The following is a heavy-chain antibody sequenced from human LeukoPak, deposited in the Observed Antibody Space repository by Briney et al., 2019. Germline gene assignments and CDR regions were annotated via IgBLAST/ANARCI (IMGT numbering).Heavy chain of an antibody. CDR3: ARDYSYDSSGSIDY. Sequence: ASVKVSCKASGYTFTGYYMHWVRQAPGQGLEWMGWINPNSGGTNYAQKFQGRVTMTRDTSISTAYMELSRLRSDDTAVYYCARDYSYDSSGSIDYWGQGTLVTVSS. CDR1: GYTFTGYY. V-gene: IGHV1-2*02. J-gene: IGHJ4*02. CDR2: INPNSGGT. D-gene: IGHD3-22*01.